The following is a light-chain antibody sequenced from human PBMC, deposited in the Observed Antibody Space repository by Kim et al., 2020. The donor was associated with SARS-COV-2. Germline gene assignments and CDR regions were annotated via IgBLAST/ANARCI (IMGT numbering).Light chain of an antibody. CDR1: QDISSS. CDR3: QQAKNFPWT. CDR2: AAF. Sequence: DIQVTQSPSSVSASVGDRVTITCRASQDISSSLAWYQQKPGKAPKLLIYAAFSLQSGVPSRFSGSGSGTDFTLAISSLQPDDFATYYCQQAKNFPWTFGQGTKVDIK. J-gene: IGKJ1*01. V-gene: IGKV1-12*01.